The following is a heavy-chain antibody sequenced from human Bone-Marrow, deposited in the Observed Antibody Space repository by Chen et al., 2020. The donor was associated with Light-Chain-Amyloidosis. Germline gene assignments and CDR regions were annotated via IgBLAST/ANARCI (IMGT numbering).Heavy chain of an antibody. V-gene: IGHV1-69*01. CDR1: GGTFSNYA. J-gene: IGHJ3*02. D-gene: IGHD5-12*01. CDR3: AGGRRGYSALYGGISSSCYTDDAFDI. CDR2: IIPTFHTA. Sequence: QVQLVQSGAEMKRTGSSVRVSCKASGGTFSNYAISWVRQAPGQGLEWMGGIIPTFHTASFTHKCQDRAMFNAGESTSTDYMDLTGLTSEDTAGYYCAGGRRGYSALYGGISSSCYTDDAFDIWGQWTMVTVSA.